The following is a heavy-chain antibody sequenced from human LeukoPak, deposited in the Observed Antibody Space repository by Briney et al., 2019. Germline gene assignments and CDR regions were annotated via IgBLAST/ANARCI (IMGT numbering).Heavy chain of an antibody. CDR1: GGSISSYH. CDR2: IYSSGST. V-gene: IGHV4-59*01. CDR3: ARGNSGYDYALDI. D-gene: IGHD5-12*01. J-gene: IGHJ3*02. Sequence: SETLSLTCTVSGGSISSYHWSWIGQPPGKGLQWIGFIYSSGSTNYNPSLKSRVTISLDTSKNQFSLRVSSVTSADTAVYYCARGNSGYDYALDIWGQGTMVTVSS.